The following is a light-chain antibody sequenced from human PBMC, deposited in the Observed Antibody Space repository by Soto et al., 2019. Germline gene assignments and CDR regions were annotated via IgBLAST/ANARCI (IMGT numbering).Light chain of an antibody. V-gene: IGKV3-20*01. CDR2: SAS. J-gene: IGKJ1*01. CDR1: QSLSNDY. Sequence: DIVLTQSPGTLSLSPGERATLSCRASQSLSNDYLAWNQLKPGQAPRLLIYSASSRATGIPDRFTGSGFGTDFSFNFCRLEPKDFAVFYCKQYGSSPQAFGQGTKLDIK. CDR3: KQYGSSPQA.